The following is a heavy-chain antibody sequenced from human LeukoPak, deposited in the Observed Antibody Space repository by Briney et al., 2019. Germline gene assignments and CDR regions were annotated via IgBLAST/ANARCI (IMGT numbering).Heavy chain of an antibody. J-gene: IGHJ6*02. V-gene: IGHV3-15*01. CDR1: GFTFSNAW. CDR3: TTDPFWAVTSSDYYYGMDV. CDR2: IKSKTDGGTT. Sequence: GGSLRLSCAASGFTFSNAWMSWVRQAPGKGLEWVGRIKSKTDGGTTDYAAPVKGRFTISRDDSKNTLYLQMNSLKTEDTAVYYCTTDPFWAVTSSDYYYGMDVWGQGTTVTVSS. D-gene: IGHD4-17*01.